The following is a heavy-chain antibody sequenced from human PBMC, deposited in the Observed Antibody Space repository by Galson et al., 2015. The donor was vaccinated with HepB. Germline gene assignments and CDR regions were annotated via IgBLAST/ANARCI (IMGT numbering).Heavy chain of an antibody. CDR1: GGTFSSYA. Sequence: SVKVSCKASGGTFSSYAISWVRQAPGQGLEWMGGIIPIFGTANYAQKFQGRVTITADKSTSTAYMELSSLRSEDTAVYYCATRGGKYCSSTSCWGGMDVWGQGTTVTVSS. CDR3: ATRGGKYCSSTSCWGGMDV. CDR2: IIPIFGTA. J-gene: IGHJ6*02. V-gene: IGHV1-69*06. D-gene: IGHD2-2*01.